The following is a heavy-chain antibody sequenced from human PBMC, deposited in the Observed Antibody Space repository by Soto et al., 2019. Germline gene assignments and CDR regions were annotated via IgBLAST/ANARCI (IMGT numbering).Heavy chain of an antibody. CDR3: AGDPDSHYNDSHAYSYP. J-gene: IGHJ5*02. Sequence: QVQLVQSGAEVKKPGSSVKVSCKASGGTFSTYTITWVRQAPGQGLEWMGRIIPIIGIINYAQKFQGRVTITADQSPGXXYMELTRLRSDDTAVYYCAGDPDSHYNDSHAYSYPWGQGTLVTVSS. V-gene: IGHV1-69*08. CDR1: GGTFSTYT. D-gene: IGHD3-22*01. CDR2: IIPIIGII.